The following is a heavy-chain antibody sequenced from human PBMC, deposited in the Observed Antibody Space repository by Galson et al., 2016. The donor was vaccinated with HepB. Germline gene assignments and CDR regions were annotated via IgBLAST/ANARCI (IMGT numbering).Heavy chain of an antibody. CDR3: AKERHDSSGWRWDYYYGMDV. CDR2: ISGSGATT. V-gene: IGHV3-23*01. D-gene: IGHD3-22*01. CDR1: GFTFSNYA. J-gene: IGHJ6*02. Sequence: SLRLSCAASGFTFSNYAMSWVRQAPGKGLERVSTISGSGATTYYADSVKGRFTISGDNSKNTLYLQMNSLRAEDTAVYYCAKERHDSSGWRWDYYYGMDVWGQGTTVTVSS.